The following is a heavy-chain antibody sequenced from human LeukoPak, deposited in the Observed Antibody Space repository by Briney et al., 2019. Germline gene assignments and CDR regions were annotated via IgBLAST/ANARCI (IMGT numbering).Heavy chain of an antibody. Sequence: GGSLRLSCAASGFTFSSYSMNWVRQAPGKGLEWVSSISSSSSYIYHADSVKGRFTISRDNAKNSLYLQMNSLRAEDTAVYYCASDGGRSGYWGQGTLVTVSS. V-gene: IGHV3-21*01. J-gene: IGHJ4*02. CDR2: ISSSSSYI. D-gene: IGHD4-23*01. CDR3: ASDGGRSGY. CDR1: GFTFSSYS.